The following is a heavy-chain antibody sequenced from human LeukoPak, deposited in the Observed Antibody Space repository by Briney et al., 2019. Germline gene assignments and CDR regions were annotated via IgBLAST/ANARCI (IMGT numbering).Heavy chain of an antibody. CDR1: GGTFSSYA. V-gene: IGHV1-69*05. CDR3: AHNYYASTGYYYVYY. CDR2: IIPIFGTA. D-gene: IGHD3-22*01. Sequence: SVKVSCKASGGTFSSYAISWVRQAPGQGLEWMGGIIPIFGTANYAQKFQGRVTITTDESTSTAYMELSSLRSEDTAVYYCAHNYYASTGYYYVYYWGPGTLVTVSS. J-gene: IGHJ4*02.